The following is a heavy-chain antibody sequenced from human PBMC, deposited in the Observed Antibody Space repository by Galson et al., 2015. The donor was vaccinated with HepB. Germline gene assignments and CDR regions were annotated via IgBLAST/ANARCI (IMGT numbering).Heavy chain of an antibody. J-gene: IGHJ5*01. CDR1: GFTFSTYA. D-gene: IGHD3-3*01. CDR2: ISGSGGTT. V-gene: IGHV3-23*01. Sequence: SLRLSCAGSGFTFSTYAMNWVRQAPGKGLEWVSVISGSGGTTYYADSVKGRFTISRDNSKNTLYLETNSLRAEDTAVYYCARGERTIFDNWFDSWGQGTLVTVSS. CDR3: ARGERTIFDNWFDS.